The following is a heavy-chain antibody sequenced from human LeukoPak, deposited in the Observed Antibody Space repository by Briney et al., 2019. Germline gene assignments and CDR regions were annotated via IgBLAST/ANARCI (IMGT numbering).Heavy chain of an antibody. Sequence: ASVKVSCTASGYTFTRYYMHWVRQAPGQGLEWMGWINPNTGVTNYAQKFQGRVTLTRDTSIITAYMELTRLRSDDTAVYYCARDRTTVTTGYYGMDVWGQGTTVTVSS. V-gene: IGHV1-2*02. CDR2: INPNTGVT. CDR1: GYTFTRYY. J-gene: IGHJ6*02. D-gene: IGHD4-17*01. CDR3: ARDRTTVTTGYYGMDV.